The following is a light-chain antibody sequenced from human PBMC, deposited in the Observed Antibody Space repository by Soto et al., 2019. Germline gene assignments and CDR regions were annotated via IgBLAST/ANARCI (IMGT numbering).Light chain of an antibody. J-gene: IGKJ1*01. Sequence: DIQMTQSPSTLSASVGDRVTITCRASQRISSWLAWYQQKPGKAPKRLIYKPSSLESGVPSRFSGSGSGTEFTLTISSLQPDDFANYYCQQYHSYWTFGQGTNVEIK. CDR2: KPS. CDR1: QRISSW. CDR3: QQYHSYWT. V-gene: IGKV1-5*03.